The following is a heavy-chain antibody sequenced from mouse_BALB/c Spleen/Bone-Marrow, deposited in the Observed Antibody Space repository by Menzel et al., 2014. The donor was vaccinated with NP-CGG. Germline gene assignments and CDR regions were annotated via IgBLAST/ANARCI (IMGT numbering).Heavy chain of an antibody. CDR3: ARRRAATYYFDY. D-gene: IGHD1-2*01. V-gene: IGHV5-12-2*01. CDR1: GFTFSSYT. J-gene: IGHJ2*01. Sequence: EVQLVESGGGLVQPGGSLKLSCAASGFTFSSYTMSWVRQTPEKRLEWVAYISNGGGSTYYPDTVKGRFTISRDNAKNTRYLQMSRLKPEDTAMYYCARRRAATYYFDYWGQGTTLTVSS. CDR2: ISNGGGST.